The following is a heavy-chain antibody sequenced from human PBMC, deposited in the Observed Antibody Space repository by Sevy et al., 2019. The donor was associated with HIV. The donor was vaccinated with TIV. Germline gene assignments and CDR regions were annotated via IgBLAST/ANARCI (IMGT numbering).Heavy chain of an antibody. CDR1: GGTFSSYA. CDR2: IIPIFGTA. Sequence: ASVKVSCKASGGTFSSYAINWVRQAPGQGLEWMGGIIPIFGTANYAQKFQGRVTITADKSTSTAYMELSSLRSEDTAVYYCARGGYPDGYYYYYMDVWGKGTTVTVSS. J-gene: IGHJ6*03. D-gene: IGHD5-12*01. CDR3: ARGGYPDGYYYYYMDV. V-gene: IGHV1-69*06.